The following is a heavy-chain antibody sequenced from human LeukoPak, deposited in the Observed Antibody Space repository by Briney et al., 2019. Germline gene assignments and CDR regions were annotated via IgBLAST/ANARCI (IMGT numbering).Heavy chain of an antibody. Sequence: ASVKVSCKASGYTFISYGISWVRQAPGQGLEGMGWISGYNGHTNYAQKFQGRVTMTTDTSTSTAYMELRSLRSDDTAVYYCARDGTPYNWLDPWGQGTLVTVSS. CDR1: GYTFISYG. V-gene: IGHV1-18*01. D-gene: IGHD1-26*01. J-gene: IGHJ5*02. CDR3: ARDGTPYNWLDP. CDR2: ISGYNGHT.